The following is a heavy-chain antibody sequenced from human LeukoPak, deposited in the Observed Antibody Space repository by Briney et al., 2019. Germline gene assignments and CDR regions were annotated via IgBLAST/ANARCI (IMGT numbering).Heavy chain of an antibody. Sequence: ASVKVSCKGSGYTFTRYYMHWVRQAPGQGLEYLGWINPNSGGTNYAQKFQGRVTMTRDTSISTVSMDLTSPRSDDTAVYYCATSTGYSNTSGAFDIWGQGTMVTVS. V-gene: IGHV1-2*02. CDR2: INPNSGGT. CDR3: ATSTGYSNTSGAFDI. CDR1: GYTFTRYY. D-gene: IGHD5-12*01. J-gene: IGHJ3*02.